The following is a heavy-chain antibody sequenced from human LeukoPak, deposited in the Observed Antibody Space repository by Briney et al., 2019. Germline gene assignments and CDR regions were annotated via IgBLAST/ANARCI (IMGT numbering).Heavy chain of an antibody. D-gene: IGHD5-24*01. CDR1: GGSISSYY. J-gene: IGHJ4*02. CDR2: ISNTGST. V-gene: IGHV4-59*08. Sequence: SETLSLTCTVSGGSISSYYWSWIRQPPGKGLEWIGYISNTGSTNYNPSLKSRVTISVDTSKNQFSLKLSSVTAADTAVYYCARHNFSLKVIPYYFDYWGQGTLVTVSS. CDR3: ARHNFSLKVIPYYFDY.